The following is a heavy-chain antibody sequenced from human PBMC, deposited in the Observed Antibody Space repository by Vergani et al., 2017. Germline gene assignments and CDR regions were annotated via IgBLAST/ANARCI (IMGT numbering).Heavy chain of an antibody. CDR2: IRYDGSNK. CDR1: GFTFSSYG. CDR3: AKDPVLTAIHYFDY. J-gene: IGHJ4*02. D-gene: IGHD2-21*02. V-gene: IGHV3-30*02. Sequence: QVQLVESGGGVVQPGGSLRLSCAASGFTFSSYGMHWVRQAPGKGLEWVAFIRYDGSNKYYADSVKGRFTISRDNSKNTLYLQMNSLRAEDTAVYYCAKDPVLTAIHYFDYWGQGTLVTVSS.